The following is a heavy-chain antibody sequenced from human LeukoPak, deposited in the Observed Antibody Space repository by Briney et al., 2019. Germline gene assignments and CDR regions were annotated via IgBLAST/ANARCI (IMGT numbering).Heavy chain of an antibody. CDR3: ARSGGDY. D-gene: IGHD2-21*01. CDR2: MNGDGSST. V-gene: IGHV3-74*01. Sequence: GGSLRLSCAASGFTFNNYWVHWVRQAPGKGQVWVSRMNGDGSSTNYADSVKGRFTISRDNAKNTLYLQMNSLRAEDTALYYCARSGGDYWGQGTLVTVSS. J-gene: IGHJ4*02. CDR1: GFTFNNYW.